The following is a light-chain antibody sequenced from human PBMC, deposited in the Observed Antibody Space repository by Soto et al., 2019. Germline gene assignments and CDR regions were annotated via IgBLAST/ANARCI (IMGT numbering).Light chain of an antibody. V-gene: IGKV1-5*03. CDR3: QQRHEYGAWT. Sequence: DIQMTQSPSTLSASVGDTVSITCRASQSVSIWLAWYQQKPGKAPNLLIYKASSLESGVPSRFSGSGSGTEFTLTISSLQPEDFATYYCQQRHEYGAWTFGQGTKVEIK. CDR1: QSVSIW. CDR2: KAS. J-gene: IGKJ1*01.